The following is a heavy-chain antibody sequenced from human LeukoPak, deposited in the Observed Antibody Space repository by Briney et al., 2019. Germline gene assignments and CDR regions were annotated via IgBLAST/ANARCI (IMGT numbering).Heavy chain of an antibody. CDR1: GGSIITYY. CDR2: IYSSGRT. CDR3: ARAYGDLYFVY. V-gene: IGHV4-4*07. Sequence: SETLSLTCTVSGGSIITYYWSWIRQPAGKGLEWIGRIYSSGRTNYHPSLESRVTMSVDTSKNQFSLNLTSVTAADTAVYYCARAYGDLYFVYWGQGTLVTVSS. D-gene: IGHD4-17*01. J-gene: IGHJ4*02.